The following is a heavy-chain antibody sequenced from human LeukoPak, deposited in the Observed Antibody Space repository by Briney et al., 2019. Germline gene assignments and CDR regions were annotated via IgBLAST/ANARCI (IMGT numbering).Heavy chain of an antibody. Sequence: GSLRLSCSASGXTFRSYGMHWVRQAPGKGMEWVTLISYDGSNKYYADSVKGRLTISRDNSKNTLYLQMNSLRAEDTAVYYCAKDAYDIPAFFDYWGQGTLVTVSS. D-gene: IGHD3-9*01. CDR3: AKDAYDIPAFFDY. CDR2: ISYDGSNK. J-gene: IGHJ4*02. CDR1: GXTFRSYG. V-gene: IGHV3-30*18.